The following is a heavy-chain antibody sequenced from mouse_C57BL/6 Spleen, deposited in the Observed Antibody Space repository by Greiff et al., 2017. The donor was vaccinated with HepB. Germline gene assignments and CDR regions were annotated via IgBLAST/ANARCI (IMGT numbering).Heavy chain of an antibody. V-gene: IGHV14-4*01. Sequence: VQLKESGAELVRPGASVKLSCTASGFNIKDDYMHWVKQRPEQGLEWIGWIDPENGDTEYASKFQGKATITADTSSNTAYLQLSSLTSEDTAVYYCTPTTVVGAYWGQGTLVTVSA. CDR1: GFNIKDDY. J-gene: IGHJ3*01. D-gene: IGHD1-1*01. CDR3: TPTTVVGAY. CDR2: IDPENGDT.